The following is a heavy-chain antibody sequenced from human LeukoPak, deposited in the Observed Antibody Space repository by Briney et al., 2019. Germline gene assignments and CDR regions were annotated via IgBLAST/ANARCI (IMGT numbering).Heavy chain of an antibody. CDR3: ATTTVVTRDFDH. CDR2: IYHIGTT. CDR1: GYSIRSAYY. V-gene: IGHV4-38-2*01. D-gene: IGHD4-23*01. Sequence: SETLSLTCAVSGYSIRSAYYWGWIRQPPGKGLEWIGSIYHIGTTYYNPSLKSRVTISLNTSKSQFSLKLTSVTAADTAVYYCATTTVVTRDFDHWGQGTLVPVSS. J-gene: IGHJ4*02.